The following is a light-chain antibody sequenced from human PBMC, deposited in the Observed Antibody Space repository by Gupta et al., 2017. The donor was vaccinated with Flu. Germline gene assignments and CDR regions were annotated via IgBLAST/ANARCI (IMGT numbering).Light chain of an antibody. CDR2: DDS. CDR3: NVWDSSSDHLV. CDR1: NIRSKS. Sequence: GNNIRSKSVRWYQQKPGQAPVLVVHDDSDRPSGIPERFSGSNSGNAATLTISGVEAGDEADYYCNVWDSSSDHLVFGGGTKLTVL. V-gene: IGLV3-21*02. J-gene: IGLJ2*01.